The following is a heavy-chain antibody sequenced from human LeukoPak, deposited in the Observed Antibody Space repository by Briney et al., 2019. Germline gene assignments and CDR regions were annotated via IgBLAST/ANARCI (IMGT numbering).Heavy chain of an antibody. V-gene: IGHV3-7*01. Sequence: GGSLSLSCVTSGFNFRSYWMNWVRQAPGRGLEWVAHIKEDGREKNYLDSVKGRFTISRDNAKNSLYLQMNSLRAEDTAVYYCASSRFGGDYADAFDIWGQGTMVTVSS. CDR2: IKEDGREK. CDR3: ASSRFGGDYADAFDI. CDR1: GFNFRSYW. D-gene: IGHD2-21*02. J-gene: IGHJ3*02.